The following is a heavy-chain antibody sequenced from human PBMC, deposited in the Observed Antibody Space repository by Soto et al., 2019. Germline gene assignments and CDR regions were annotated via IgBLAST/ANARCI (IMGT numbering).Heavy chain of an antibody. CDR1: NGSISTNGHY. CDR2: IYYTGNG. Sequence: QVQLQESGPELVKSSQTLSLTCTVSNGSISTNGHYWTWIRQRPGKGLEWIAYIYYTGNGYYNPSPKXRXTXXIDTYKNQFSLSLRSVTAADTAVYYCARERGGFDSGGQGTLVTVSS. CDR3: ARERGGFDS. V-gene: IGHV4-31*03. D-gene: IGHD3-10*01. J-gene: IGHJ4*02.